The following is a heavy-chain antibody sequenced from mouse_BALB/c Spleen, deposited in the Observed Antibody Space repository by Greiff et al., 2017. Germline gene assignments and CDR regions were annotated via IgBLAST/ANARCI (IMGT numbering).Heavy chain of an antibody. CDR2: ISSGGGST. Sequence: EVKLMESGGGLVKPGGSLKLSCAASGFAFSSYDMSWVRQTPEKRLEWVAYISSGGGSTYYPDTVKGRFTISRDNAKNTLYLQMSSLKSEDTAMYYCARVPWNYAMDYWGQGTSVTVSS. J-gene: IGHJ4*01. CDR1: GFAFSSYD. CDR3: ARVPWNYAMDY. V-gene: IGHV5-12-1*01.